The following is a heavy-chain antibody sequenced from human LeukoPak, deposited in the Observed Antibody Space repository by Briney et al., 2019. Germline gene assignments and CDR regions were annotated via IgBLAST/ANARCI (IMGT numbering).Heavy chain of an antibody. CDR2: IWYDGSNK. D-gene: IGHD6-13*01. Sequence: GGSLRLSCAASGFTFSHYGMHWVRQAPGKGLEWMAYIWYDGSNKYYADSVKGRFTISRDNSKNTQYLQMNSLRAEDTAVYYCARDRDSSWHLSDYWGQGTLVTVSS. J-gene: IGHJ4*02. V-gene: IGHV3-33*01. CDR3: ARDRDSSWHLSDY. CDR1: GFTFSHYG.